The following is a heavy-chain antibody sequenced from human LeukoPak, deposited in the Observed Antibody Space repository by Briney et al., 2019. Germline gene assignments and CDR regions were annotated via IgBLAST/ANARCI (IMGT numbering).Heavy chain of an antibody. CDR2: ISSSSSYI. Sequence: GGSLRLSCAASGFTFSSYSMNWVRQAPGKGLEWVSSISSSSSYIYYADSVKGRFTISRDNAKNSLYLQMNSLRAEDTAVYYCARDRPAAGTGFDYWGQGTLVTVSS. D-gene: IGHD6-13*01. V-gene: IGHV3-21*01. J-gene: IGHJ4*02. CDR1: GFTFSSYS. CDR3: ARDRPAAGTGFDY.